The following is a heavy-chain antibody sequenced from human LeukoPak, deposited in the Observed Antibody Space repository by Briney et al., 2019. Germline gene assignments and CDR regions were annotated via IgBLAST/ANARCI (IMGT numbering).Heavy chain of an antibody. Sequence: SETLSLPCTVSGRSLSSYYWSWLRQPAGKGLEWLGRIYTSGSTNYNPSLKSRATMSVDTSKNQFSLKLSSVTAADTAVYYCARDGYSSSTSLDYWGQGTLVTVSS. CDR1: GRSLSSYY. J-gene: IGHJ4*02. D-gene: IGHD6-6*01. CDR2: IYTSGST. V-gene: IGHV4-4*07. CDR3: ARDGYSSSTSLDY.